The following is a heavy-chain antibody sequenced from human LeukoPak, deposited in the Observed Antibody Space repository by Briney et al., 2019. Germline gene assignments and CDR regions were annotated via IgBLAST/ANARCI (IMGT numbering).Heavy chain of an antibody. D-gene: IGHD3-22*01. CDR3: ARHAFFDSTGYYDYFDY. CDR2: VYHSGST. Sequence: PSETLSLTCAVSGYSISIGYYWGWIRQPPGKGLEWIGSVYHSGSTYYNPSLKSRVTLSMDTSKNQFSLKLNSATAADTAAYYCARHAFFDSTGYYDYFDYWGQGSLVTVSS. V-gene: IGHV4-38-2*01. J-gene: IGHJ4*02. CDR1: GYSISIGYY.